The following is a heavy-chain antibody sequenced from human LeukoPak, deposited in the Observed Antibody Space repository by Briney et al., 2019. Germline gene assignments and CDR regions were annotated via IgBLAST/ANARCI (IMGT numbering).Heavy chain of an antibody. CDR3: ARLGDLYGDYGIHDY. J-gene: IGHJ4*02. CDR1: GYNFTSHW. Sequence: GESLKISCEGSGYNFTSHWIGWVRQMPGKGLEWMGILYPGDSDTRYSPSFQGQVTISADKSISTAYLQWGSLKTSDTAMYYCARLGDLYGDYGIHDYWGQGTLVTVSS. CDR2: LYPGDSDT. D-gene: IGHD4-17*01. V-gene: IGHV5-51*01.